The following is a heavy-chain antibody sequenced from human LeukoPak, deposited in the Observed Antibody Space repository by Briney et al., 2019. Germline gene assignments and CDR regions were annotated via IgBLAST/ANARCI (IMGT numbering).Heavy chain of an antibody. CDR1: GYSFTNYW. CDR2: FYPGDSDT. V-gene: IGHV5-51*01. Sequence: GESLKISCKASGYSFTNYWIGWVRQMPGKGPEWMGIFYPGDSDTRYSPSFQGQVTISADGSISTAYLQWSSLKASDTAMYYCTRHSSRWDPFDYWGQGTLVTVSS. D-gene: IGHD1-26*01. J-gene: IGHJ4*02. CDR3: TRHSSRWDPFDY.